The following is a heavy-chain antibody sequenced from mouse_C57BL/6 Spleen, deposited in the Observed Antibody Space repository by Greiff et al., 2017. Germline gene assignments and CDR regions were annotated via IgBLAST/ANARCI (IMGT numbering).Heavy chain of an antibody. D-gene: IGHD1-3*01. CDR2: IYPGDGDT. V-gene: IGHV1-82*01. Sequence: VQLVESGPELVKPGASVKISCKASGYAFSSSWMNWVKQRPGKGLEWIGRIYPGDGDTNYNGKFKGKATLTADKSSSTAYMQLSSLTSEDSAVYFCARRTRTYYYAMDYWGQGTSATVSS. CDR1: GYAFSSSW. J-gene: IGHJ4*01. CDR3: ARRTRTYYYAMDY.